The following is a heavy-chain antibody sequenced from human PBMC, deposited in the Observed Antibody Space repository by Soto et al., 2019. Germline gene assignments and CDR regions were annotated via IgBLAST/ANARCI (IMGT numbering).Heavy chain of an antibody. CDR1: GGPINSRGPY. J-gene: IGHJ4*02. CDR2: IYYSGST. V-gene: IGHV4-39*01. CDR3: ARQVQDISSPGSYYFDT. D-gene: IGHD3-10*01. Sequence: SATLSLTCSVSGGPINSRGPYWGWIRQPPGKGLEWIGSIYYSGSTFYNPSLRSRVTISVDTSNTPFSLTLTSVTAAATAVYFCARQVQDISSPGSYYFDTWGQGTLGTV.